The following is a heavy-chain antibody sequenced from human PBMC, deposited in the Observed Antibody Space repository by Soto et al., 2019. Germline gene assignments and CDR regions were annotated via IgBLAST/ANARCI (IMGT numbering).Heavy chain of an antibody. V-gene: IGHV4-59*01. CDR2: IYYSGST. D-gene: IGHD6-13*01. Sequence: SETLSLTCTVSGGSISSYYWSWIRQPPGKGLEWIGYIYYSGSTNYNPSLKSRVTISVDTSKNQFSLKLSSVTAADTAVYYCARTRAAAGKGWSLDYYYMDVWGKGTTVTVSS. CDR1: GGSISSYY. CDR3: ARTRAAAGKGWSLDYYYMDV. J-gene: IGHJ6*03.